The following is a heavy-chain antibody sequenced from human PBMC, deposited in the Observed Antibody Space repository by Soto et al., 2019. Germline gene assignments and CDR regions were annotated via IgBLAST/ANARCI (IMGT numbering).Heavy chain of an antibody. J-gene: IGHJ5*02. CDR3: ARGYYDFWSGYYTFREWFDP. CDR1: GYTFTSYA. CDR2: INAGNGNT. V-gene: IGHV1-3*01. Sequence: ASVKVSCKASGYTFTSYAMHWVRQAPGQRLEWMGWINAGNGNTKYSQKFQGRVTITRDTSASTAYMELSSLRSEDTAVYYCARGYYDFWSGYYTFREWFDPWGQGTLVTVSS. D-gene: IGHD3-3*01.